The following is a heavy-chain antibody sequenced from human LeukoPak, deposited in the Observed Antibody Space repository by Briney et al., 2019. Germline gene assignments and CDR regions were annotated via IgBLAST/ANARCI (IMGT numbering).Heavy chain of an antibody. CDR1: GGSFSGYY. CDR2: INHSGST. Sequence: PSETLSLTCAVYGGSFSGYYWSWIRQPPGKGLEWIGEINHSGSTNYNPSLKSRATISVYTSKNQFSLKLSYVTAADTAVYYCARRAGYSSGWSYYYYYMDVWGKGTTVTISS. J-gene: IGHJ6*03. V-gene: IGHV4-34*01. CDR3: ARRAGYSSGWSYYYYYMDV. D-gene: IGHD6-19*01.